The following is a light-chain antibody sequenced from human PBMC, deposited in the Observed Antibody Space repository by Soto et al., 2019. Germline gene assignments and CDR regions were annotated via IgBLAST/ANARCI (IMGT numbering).Light chain of an antibody. CDR2: DTS. V-gene: IGLV7-46*01. J-gene: IGLJ2*01. CDR1: TGAVTSNHH. CDR3: LLSYNAARV. Sequence: QAVVTQEPSLTVSPGGTVTLTCGSSTGAVTSNHHPYWFQQKAGQAPRTLIYDTSNKHSWTPARFSGSLLGDKAALTLSGAQPEDEAQYCCLLSYNAARVFGGGTQLTVL.